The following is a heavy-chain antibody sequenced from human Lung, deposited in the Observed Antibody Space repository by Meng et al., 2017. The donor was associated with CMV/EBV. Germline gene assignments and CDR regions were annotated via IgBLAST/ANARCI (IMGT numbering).Heavy chain of an antibody. Sequence: GESLKISCAASGFTFTNYWMTWVRQAPGKGLEWVANIKEDGSVKHYGDSVRGRFTMSRDNAKNSVYLQMNGLRAEDTAVYYCEREYWGPEDWGQRKLVPVSS. D-gene: IGHD7-27*01. V-gene: IGHV3-7*01. J-gene: IGHJ4*02. CDR3: EREYWGPED. CDR1: GFTFTNYW. CDR2: IKEDGSVK.